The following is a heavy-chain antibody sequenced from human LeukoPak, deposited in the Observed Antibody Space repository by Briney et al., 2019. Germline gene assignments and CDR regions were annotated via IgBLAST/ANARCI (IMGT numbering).Heavy chain of an antibody. V-gene: IGHV4-61*02. J-gene: IGHJ4*02. CDR2: IYTSGST. D-gene: IGHD3-22*01. CDR1: GGSISSSSYY. Sequence: SETLSLTCTVSGGSISSSSYYWGWIRQPAGKGLEWIGRIYTSGSTNYNPSLKSRVTISVDTSKNQFSLKLSSVTAADTAVYYCAREEYYSDSSGYDRQFDYWGQGTPVIVSS. CDR3: AREEYYSDSSGYDRQFDY.